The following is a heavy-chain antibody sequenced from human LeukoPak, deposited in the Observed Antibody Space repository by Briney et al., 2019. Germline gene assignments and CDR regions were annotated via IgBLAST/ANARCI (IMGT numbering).Heavy chain of an antibody. CDR3: ARADCSSTSCYTLDY. CDR1: GGSISSGGYY. J-gene: IGHJ4*02. CDR2: IYHSGST. V-gene: IGHV4-30-2*01. Sequence: PSETLSLTCTVSGGSISSGGYYWSWIRQPPGKGLEWIGYIYHSGSTYYNPSLKSRVTISVDRSKNQFSLKLSSVTAADTAVYYCARADCSSTSCYTLDYWGQGTLVAVSS. D-gene: IGHD2-2*02.